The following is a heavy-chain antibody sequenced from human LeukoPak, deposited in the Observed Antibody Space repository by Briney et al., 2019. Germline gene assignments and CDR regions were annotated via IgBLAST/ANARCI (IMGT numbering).Heavy chain of an antibody. D-gene: IGHD2-21*02. J-gene: IGHJ4*02. V-gene: IGHV3-23*01. CDR3: ARKTATQNFDS. Sequence: GGSLRLSCAASGFTFSNYAMTWVRQVPGRGLEWVSIIGISDNTYYADSVKGRFTISRDSSKNTLYLQMNSLRAEDTALYYCARKTATQNFDSWGQGTLVTVSS. CDR1: GFTFSNYA. CDR2: IIGISDNT.